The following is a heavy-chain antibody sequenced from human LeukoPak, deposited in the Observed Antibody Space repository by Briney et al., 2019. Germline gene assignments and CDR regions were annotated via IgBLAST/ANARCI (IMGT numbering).Heavy chain of an antibody. V-gene: IGHV3-66*01. Sequence: GGSLRLSCAASGFTVSSNYMSWVRQAPGKGLEWVSVIYSGGSTYYADSVKGRFTISRDNFKNTLYLQMNSLRAEDTAVYYCARYMATGYYFDYWGQGTLVTVSS. D-gene: IGHD5-24*01. CDR1: GFTVSSNY. J-gene: IGHJ4*02. CDR3: ARYMATGYYFDY. CDR2: IYSGGST.